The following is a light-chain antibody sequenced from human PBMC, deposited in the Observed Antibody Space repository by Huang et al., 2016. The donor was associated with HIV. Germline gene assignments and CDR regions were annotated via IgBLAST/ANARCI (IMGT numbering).Light chain of an antibody. Sequence: EIVMTQSPVTLSVSPGEGATLSCRASQSVGSNVAWYQHKPGQAPRLRIHGASTRATGIPARFSGSGSGTEFTLTISSLQSEDFAVYYCQQYNSWPPLTFGGGTKLEIQ. J-gene: IGKJ4*01. CDR3: QQYNSWPPLT. CDR2: GAS. CDR1: QSVGSN. V-gene: IGKV3-15*01.